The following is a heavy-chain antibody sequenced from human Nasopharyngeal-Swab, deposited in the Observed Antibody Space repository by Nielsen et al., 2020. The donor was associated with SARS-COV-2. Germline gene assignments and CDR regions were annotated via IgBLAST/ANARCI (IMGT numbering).Heavy chain of an antibody. CDR1: GFTFDDYG. J-gene: IGHJ4*02. D-gene: IGHD7-27*01. CDR2: INWNSGST. V-gene: IGHV3-20*04. Sequence: GESLKISCAASGFTFDDYGMSWVRQAPGKGLEWVSGINWNSGSTGYADSVKGRFTISRDNAKNSLYLQMNSLRAEDTALYYCAKDGGGLTGDLYYFDYWGQGTLVTVSS. CDR3: AKDGGGLTGDLYYFDY.